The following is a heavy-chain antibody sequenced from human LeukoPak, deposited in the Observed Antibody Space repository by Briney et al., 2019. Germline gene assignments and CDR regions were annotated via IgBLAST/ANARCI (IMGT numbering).Heavy chain of an antibody. D-gene: IGHD2-15*01. J-gene: IGHJ5*02. CDR2: IKQVGWER. Sequence: AGSLRLSCAVAGFSFTSYWMSWVRQAPGKGLEWVAIIKQVGWERSYVGSVKGRFTISRNNTKNTLYLQMNGLRAEDAALYYCARGGEYCSGDSCYPGGFDPWGQGTLVIVSS. V-gene: IGHV3-7*01. CDR1: GFSFTSYW. CDR3: ARGGEYCSGDSCYPGGFDP.